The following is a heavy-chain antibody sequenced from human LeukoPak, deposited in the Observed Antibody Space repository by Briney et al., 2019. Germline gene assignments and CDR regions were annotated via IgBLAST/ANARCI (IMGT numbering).Heavy chain of an antibody. CDR1: GFTFNNYA. V-gene: IGHV3-11*04. D-gene: IGHD1-26*01. Sequence: PGGSLRLSCAASGFTFNNYAVSWVRQAPGKGLEWVSYISSSGSTIYYADSVKGRFTISRDNAKNSLYLQMNSLRAEDTAVCYCARGISSGSFDYWGQGTLVTVSS. J-gene: IGHJ4*02. CDR3: ARGISSGSFDY. CDR2: ISSSGSTI.